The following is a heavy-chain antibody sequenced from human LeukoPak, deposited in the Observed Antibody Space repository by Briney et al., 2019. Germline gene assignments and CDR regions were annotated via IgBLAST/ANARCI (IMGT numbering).Heavy chain of an antibody. CDR1: GYTFSSYY. V-gene: IGHV1-46*01. CDR3: ARGRGYCSSGSCYYDY. J-gene: IGHJ4*02. D-gene: IGHD2-15*01. Sequence: ASVKVPCKASGYTFSSYYTHWVRQAPGQGLEWMAVINPSGGSTSYVQKFQGRVTMTRDTSTSTVYMELSSLRSEDTAVYYCARGRGYCSSGSCYYDYWGQGTLVTVSS. CDR2: INPSGGST.